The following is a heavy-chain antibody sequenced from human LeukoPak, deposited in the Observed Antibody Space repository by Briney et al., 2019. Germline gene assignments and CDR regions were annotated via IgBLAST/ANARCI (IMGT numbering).Heavy chain of an antibody. D-gene: IGHD3-22*01. CDR3: AKCLVQFRWLLLSAFDY. J-gene: IGHJ4*02. CDR2: ISSSSSYI. Sequence: PGGSLRLSCAASGFTFSSYSMNWVRQAPGKGLEWVSSISSSSSYIYYADSVQGRFTISRDNSKNTLYLQMNSLRAEDTAVYYCAKCLVQFRWLLLSAFDYWGQGTLVTVSS. V-gene: IGHV3-21*04. CDR1: GFTFSSYS.